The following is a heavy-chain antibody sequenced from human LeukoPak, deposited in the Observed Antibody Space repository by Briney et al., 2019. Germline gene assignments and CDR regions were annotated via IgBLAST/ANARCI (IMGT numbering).Heavy chain of an antibody. D-gene: IGHD6-19*01. V-gene: IGHV4-34*01. CDR3: ARVEEQWLGEDYFDY. Sequence: SETLSLTCAVYGGSFSGYYWSWIRQPPGKGLEWIGSIYHSGSTYYNPSLKSRVTISVDTSKNQFSLKLSSVTAADTAVYYCARVEEQWLGEDYFDYWGQGTLVTVSS. J-gene: IGHJ4*02. CDR1: GGSFSGYY. CDR2: IYHSGST.